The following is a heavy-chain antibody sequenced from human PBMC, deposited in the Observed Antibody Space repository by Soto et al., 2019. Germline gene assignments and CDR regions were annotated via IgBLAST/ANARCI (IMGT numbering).Heavy chain of an antibody. CDR1: GGSISSGGYY. Sequence: QVQLQESGPGLVKPSQTLSLTCTVSGGSISSGGYYWSWIRQHPGKGLEWIGYIYYSGSTYYNPSVQSRVTISVDTSKNQFSLKLSSVTAADPAVYYCARGWDSSGHGTDYWGQGTLVTVSS. CDR3: ARGWDSSGHGTDY. D-gene: IGHD3-22*01. CDR2: IYYSGST. J-gene: IGHJ4*02. V-gene: IGHV4-31*03.